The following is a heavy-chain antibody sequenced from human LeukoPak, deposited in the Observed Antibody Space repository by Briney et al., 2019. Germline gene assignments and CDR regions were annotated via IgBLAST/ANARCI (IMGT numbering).Heavy chain of an antibody. Sequence: SETLSLTCTVSGGSISSGGYYWSWIRQHPGRGLEWIGYTYYSGSTYYNPSLKSRVTISVDTSKNQFSLKLSSVTAADTAVYYCARVWKTYSYLDYWGQGTLVTVSS. CDR2: TYYSGST. D-gene: IGHD1-1*01. CDR1: GGSISSGGYY. V-gene: IGHV4-31*03. J-gene: IGHJ4*02. CDR3: ARVWKTYSYLDY.